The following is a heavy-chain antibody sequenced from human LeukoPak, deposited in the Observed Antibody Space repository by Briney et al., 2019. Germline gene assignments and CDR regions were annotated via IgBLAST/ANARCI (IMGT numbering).Heavy chain of an antibody. J-gene: IGHJ4*02. CDR3: AREIGGILVFDY. V-gene: IGHV1-2*02. CDR1: GYXFTGYY. CDR2: INPNSGDS. Sequence: ASVKVSCKASGYXFTGYYMHWVRQAPGQGLEWMGWINPNSGDSHHAQQFQGRGTMTRDTSISTAYMELSRLRSDDTAVYYCAREIGGILVFDYWGQGTLVTVSS. D-gene: IGHD5-18*01.